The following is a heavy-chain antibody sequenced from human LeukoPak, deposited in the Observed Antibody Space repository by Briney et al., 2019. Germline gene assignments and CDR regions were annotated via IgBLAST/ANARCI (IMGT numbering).Heavy chain of an antibody. CDR2: IIPIFGTA. CDR3: ARDPLSRWELPHYYYMDV. CDR1: GGTFSSYA. Sequence: SVKVSCKASGGTFSSYAISWVRQAPGQGLEWMGGIIPIFGTANYAQKFQGRVTITTDESTSTAYMELSSLRSKDTAVYYCARDPLSRWELPHYYYMDVWGKGTTVTVSS. J-gene: IGHJ6*03. D-gene: IGHD1-26*01. V-gene: IGHV1-69*05.